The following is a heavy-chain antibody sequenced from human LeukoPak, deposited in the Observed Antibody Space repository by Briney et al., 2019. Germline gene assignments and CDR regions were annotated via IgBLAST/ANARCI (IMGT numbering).Heavy chain of an antibody. Sequence: GGSLRLSCAASGFTFSSYAMSWVRQAPGKGLEWVSAISGRGGSTYYADSVKGRFTISRDNSKNTLYLQMNSLRAEDTAVYYCAKERMIVVVIGTEFDYWGQGTLVTVSS. CDR1: GFTFSSYA. CDR3: AKERMIVVVIGTEFDY. V-gene: IGHV3-23*01. D-gene: IGHD3-22*01. CDR2: ISGRGGST. J-gene: IGHJ4*02.